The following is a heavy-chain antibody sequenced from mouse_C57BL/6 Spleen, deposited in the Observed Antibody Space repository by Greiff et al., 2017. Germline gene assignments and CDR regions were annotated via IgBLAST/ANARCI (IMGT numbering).Heavy chain of an antibody. CDR1: GFTFSSYG. CDR2: ISSGGSYT. CDR3: ARHTTLVPYYFDC. J-gene: IGHJ2*01. V-gene: IGHV5-6*01. D-gene: IGHD1-1*01. Sequence: EVKLVESGGDLVKPGGSLKLSCAASGFTFSSYGMSWVRQTPDKRLEWVATISSGGSYTYYPDSVKGRFTISRDNAKNTLYLQMSSLKSEDTAMYYCARHTTLVPYYFDCWGQGTTLAVSS.